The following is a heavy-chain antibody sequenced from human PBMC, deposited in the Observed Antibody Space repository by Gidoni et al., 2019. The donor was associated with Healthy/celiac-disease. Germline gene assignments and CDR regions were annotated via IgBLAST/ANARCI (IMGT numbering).Heavy chain of an antibody. J-gene: IGHJ4*02. Sequence: EVQLVESGGGLVKPGGSLRLSCAASGFTFSSYSMNWVRQAPGKGLELVSSISSSSSYIYYADSVKGRFTISRDNAKNSLYLQMNSLRAEDTAVYYCARGTDYDYVWGSYRMGYYFDYWGQGTLVTVSS. D-gene: IGHD3-16*02. CDR2: ISSSSSYI. CDR3: ARGTDYDYVWGSYRMGYYFDY. V-gene: IGHV3-21*01. CDR1: GFTFSSYS.